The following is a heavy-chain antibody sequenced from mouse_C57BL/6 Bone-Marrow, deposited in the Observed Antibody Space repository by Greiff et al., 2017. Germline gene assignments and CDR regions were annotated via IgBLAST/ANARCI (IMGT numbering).Heavy chain of an antibody. D-gene: IGHD2-4*01. Sequence: EVMLVESGGDLVKPGGSLKLSCAASGFTFSSYGMSWVRQTPDKRLEWVATISSGGSYTYYPDSVKGRFTISRDNAKNTLYLQMSSLKSEDTAMYYCARHDLITDYYAMDYWGQGTSVTVSS. CDR3: ARHDLITDYYAMDY. J-gene: IGHJ4*01. CDR2: ISSGGSYT. CDR1: GFTFSSYG. V-gene: IGHV5-6*02.